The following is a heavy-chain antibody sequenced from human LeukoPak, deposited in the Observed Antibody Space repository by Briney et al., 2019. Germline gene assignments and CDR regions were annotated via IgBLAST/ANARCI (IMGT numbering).Heavy chain of an antibody. D-gene: IGHD4-17*01. V-gene: IGHV3-23*01. Sequence: QPGGSLRLSCTASGFTFGGYAMSWVRQAPGKGLEWVSTISGSGSITYYADSVRGRFTISRDNSRNTLYLQMNSLRADDTAVYYCARAGNYYGDYDFWGQGTLVTVSS. CDR2: ISGSGSIT. CDR1: GFTFGGYA. J-gene: IGHJ4*02. CDR3: ARAGNYYGDYDF.